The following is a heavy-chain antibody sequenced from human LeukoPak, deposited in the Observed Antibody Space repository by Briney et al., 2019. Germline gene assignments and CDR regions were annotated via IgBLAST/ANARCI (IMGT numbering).Heavy chain of an antibody. D-gene: IGHD3-3*01. V-gene: IGHV1-18*01. CDR2: ISAYNGNT. Sequence: ASVKVSCEASGGTFSSYAISWVRQAPGQGLEWMGWISAYNGNTNYAQKLQGRVTMTTDTSTSTAYMELRSLRSDGTAVYYCARAPSYDFWSGYNDYWGQGTLVTVSS. CDR3: ARAPSYDFWSGYNDY. J-gene: IGHJ4*02. CDR1: GGTFSSYA.